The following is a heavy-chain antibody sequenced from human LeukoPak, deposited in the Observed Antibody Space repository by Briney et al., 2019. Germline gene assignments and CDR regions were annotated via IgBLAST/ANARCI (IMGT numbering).Heavy chain of an antibody. V-gene: IGHV5-51*01. CDR1: GYRFTSYW. D-gene: IGHD6-19*01. J-gene: IGHJ4*02. CDR2: IYPGDSDT. Sequence: GESLKISCKGSGYRFTSYWIAWVRQMPGKGLEWMGSIYPGDSDTRYSPSFQGQVTVSADKSITTAYLQWSSLKASDTAMYYCATPQVSGWNFDYWGQGTLVTVSS. CDR3: ATPQVSGWNFDY.